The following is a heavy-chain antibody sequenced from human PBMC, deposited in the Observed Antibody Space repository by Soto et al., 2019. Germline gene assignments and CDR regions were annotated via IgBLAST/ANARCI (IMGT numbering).Heavy chain of an antibody. J-gene: IGHJ5*02. CDR3: ARTLPPDSSTLWFDP. V-gene: IGHV1-18*01. Sequence: ASVKVSCKASGYTFTTYGMSWVRQAPGQGLDWMGWISTYNGNTKYAESLQGRVSMTTDTTTSTAYMEKKSLTSDNTAVYYCARTLPPDSSTLWFDPWGQGTLVTVSS. CDR1: GYTFTTYG. CDR2: ISTYNGNT. D-gene: IGHD6-19*01.